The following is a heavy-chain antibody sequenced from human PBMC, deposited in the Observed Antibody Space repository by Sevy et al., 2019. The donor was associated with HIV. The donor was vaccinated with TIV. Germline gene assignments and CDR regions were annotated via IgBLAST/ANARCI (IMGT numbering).Heavy chain of an antibody. V-gene: IGHV1-24*01. J-gene: IGHJ5*02. CDR1: GYTLTKLS. CDR3: ATVGLRYYSGASSYQGDWFDP. Sequence: ASVKVSCKVSGYTLTKLSIHWVRQAPGKGLEWMGDVDPQDGETIYAERFQGRLTMTVDTSTDTAYMELSSLTSEDTAVYYCATVGLRYYSGASSYQGDWFDPWGQGTLVTVSS. CDR2: VDPQDGET. D-gene: IGHD2-15*01.